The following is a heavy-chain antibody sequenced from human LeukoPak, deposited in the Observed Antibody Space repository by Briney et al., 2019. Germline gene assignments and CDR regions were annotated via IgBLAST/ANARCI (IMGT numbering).Heavy chain of an antibody. D-gene: IGHD3-22*01. CDR2: IIPIFGTA. CDR3: IAGYYYDSSGHHPYLFDY. V-gene: IGHV1-69*13. CDR1: GGTFSSYA. J-gene: IGHJ4*02. Sequence: ASVKVSCKASGGTFSSYAISWVRQAPGQGLEWMGGIIPIFGTANYAQKFQGRVTITADESTSTAYMELSSLRSEDTAVYYCIAGYYYDSSGHHPYLFDYWGQGTLVTVSS.